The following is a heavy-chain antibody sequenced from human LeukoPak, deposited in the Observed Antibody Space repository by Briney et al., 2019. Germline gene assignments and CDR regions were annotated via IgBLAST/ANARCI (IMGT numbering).Heavy chain of an antibody. Sequence: SETLSLTCAVYGGSFSGYYWSWIRQPPGKGLEWIGEINHSGSTNYNPSLKSRVTISVDTSKNQFSLKLSSVTAADTAVYYCARAVVHNWFDPWGQGTLVTVSS. CDR3: ARAVVHNWFDP. V-gene: IGHV4-34*01. J-gene: IGHJ5*02. D-gene: IGHD2-8*01. CDR1: GGSFSGYY. CDR2: INHSGST.